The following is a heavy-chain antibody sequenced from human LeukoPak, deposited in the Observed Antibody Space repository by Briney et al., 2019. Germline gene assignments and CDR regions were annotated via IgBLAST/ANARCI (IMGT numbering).Heavy chain of an antibody. V-gene: IGHV3-23*01. CDR1: GFTFSSYA. D-gene: IGHD3-9*01. CDR3: AKDPGDILTGYLYFDY. Sequence: GGSLRLSCAASGFTFSSYAMSWVRQAPRKGLEWVSAISGNGGSTYYADSVKGRFTISRDNSKNTLTLQMNSMRDEDTAVYYCAKDPGDILTGYLYFDYWGQGTLVTVSS. CDR2: ISGNGGST. J-gene: IGHJ4*02.